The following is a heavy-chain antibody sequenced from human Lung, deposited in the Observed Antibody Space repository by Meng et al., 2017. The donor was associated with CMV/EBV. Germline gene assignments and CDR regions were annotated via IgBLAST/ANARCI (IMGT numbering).Heavy chain of an antibody. V-gene: IGHV3-11*01. J-gene: IGHJ4*02. CDR2: ISGSGSTV. D-gene: IGHD4-11*01. CDR3: ARLYREFDY. CDR1: GFTFIDYY. Sequence: SCAASGFTFIDYYMGWIRQAPGKGLEWVSYISGSGSTVYYADSVKGRFTISRDNAKNSLYLQMNSLRAEDTAVYYCARLYREFDYWGQGTLVTVSS.